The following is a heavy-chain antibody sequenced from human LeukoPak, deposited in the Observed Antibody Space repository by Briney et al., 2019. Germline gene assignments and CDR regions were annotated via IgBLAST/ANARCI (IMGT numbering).Heavy chain of an antibody. D-gene: IGHD2-15*01. CDR2: INHSGST. V-gene: IGHV4-34*01. J-gene: IGHJ6*03. CDR1: GGSFSGYY. Sequence: SETLSLTCAVYGGSFSGYYWSWIRQPPGKGLEWIGEINHSGSTNYNPSLKSRVTISVDTSKNQFSLKLSSVTAADTAVYYCARARLYCSGGSCHYYYYYMDVWGKGTTVTVSS. CDR3: ARARLYCSGGSCHYYYYYMDV.